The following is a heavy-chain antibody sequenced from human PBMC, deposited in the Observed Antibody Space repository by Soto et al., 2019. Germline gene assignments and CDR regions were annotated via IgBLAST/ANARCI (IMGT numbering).Heavy chain of an antibody. V-gene: IGHV4-34*01. Sequence: SETLSLTCAVYGGSFSGYYWSWIRQPPGKGLEWIGEINHSGSTNYNPSLKSRVTISVDTSKNQFSLKLSSVTAADTAVYYCASVTSGYDSSNFDYWGQGTLVTVSS. CDR1: GGSFSGYY. CDR2: INHSGST. D-gene: IGHD5-12*01. J-gene: IGHJ4*02. CDR3: ASVTSGYDSSNFDY.